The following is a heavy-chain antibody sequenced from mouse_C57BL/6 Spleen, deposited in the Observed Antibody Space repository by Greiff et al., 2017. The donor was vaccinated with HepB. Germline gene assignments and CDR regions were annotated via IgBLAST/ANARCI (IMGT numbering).Heavy chain of an antibody. CDR3: ARGKNYYGSRGYFDV. V-gene: IGHV1-26*01. Sequence: EVQLQQSGPELVKPGASVKISCKASGYTFNDYYMNWVKQSHGKSLEWIGDINPNNGGTSYNQKFKGKATLTVDKSSSTAYMELRSLTSEDSAVYYCARGKNYYGSRGYFDVWGTGTTVTVSS. CDR1: GYTFNDYY. J-gene: IGHJ1*03. D-gene: IGHD1-1*01. CDR2: INPNNGGT.